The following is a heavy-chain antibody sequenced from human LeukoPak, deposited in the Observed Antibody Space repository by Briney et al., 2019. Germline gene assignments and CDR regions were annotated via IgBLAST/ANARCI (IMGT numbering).Heavy chain of an antibody. D-gene: IGHD4-23*01. CDR1: GVSFSVYH. V-gene: IGHV4-34*01. J-gene: IGHJ4*02. Sequence: PSDTLSLTCAVYGVSFSVYHWHWIRQSPGKGLEWIGEINDRGHTNYNPSLRSRVTISVDTSKKQFSLRLTSVTAADTAVYYCARDPTTEVNLPYYFDFWGQGTLVAVSS. CDR2: INDRGHT. CDR3: ARDPTTEVNLPYYFDF.